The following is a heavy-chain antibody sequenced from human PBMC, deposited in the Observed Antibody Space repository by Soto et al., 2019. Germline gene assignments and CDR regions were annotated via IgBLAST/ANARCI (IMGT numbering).Heavy chain of an antibody. CDR2: ISSSSSYI. V-gene: IGHV3-21*01. CDR1: GFTFSSYS. D-gene: IGHD3-10*01. J-gene: IGHJ6*02. Sequence: PGESLKISCAASGFTFSSYSMNWVRQAPGKGLEWVSSISSSSSYIYYADSVKGRFTISRDNAKNSLYLQMNSLRAEDTAVYYCARGPGFDYYYGMDVWGQGTTVTVSS. CDR3: ARGPGFDYYYGMDV.